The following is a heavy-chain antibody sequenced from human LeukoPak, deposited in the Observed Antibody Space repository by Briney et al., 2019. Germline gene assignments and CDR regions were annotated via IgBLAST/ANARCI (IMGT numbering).Heavy chain of an antibody. CDR1: GFTFSSHS. V-gene: IGHV3-21*01. CDR2: ISCSSSYI. J-gene: IGHJ4*02. CDR3: ARSVGCSGGGCYDYFDY. D-gene: IGHD2-15*01. Sequence: GGSLRLSCAASGFTFSSHSMNGVRHAPGKGLEGVSSISCSSSYIYYADSVKGRFTICRDNAKNSLYLQMNSLRAEETAVYYCARSVGCSGGGCYDYFDYWGQGTLVTVSS.